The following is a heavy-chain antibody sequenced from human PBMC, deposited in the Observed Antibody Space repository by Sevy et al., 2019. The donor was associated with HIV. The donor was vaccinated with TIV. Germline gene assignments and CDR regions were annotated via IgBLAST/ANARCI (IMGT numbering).Heavy chain of an antibody. CDR2: IYHSGRT. V-gene: IGHV4-38-2*02. CDR3: ARSSAGDRLDYYGMDV. Sequence: SETLSLTCTVSGLSISSGYYWGWIRQSPEKGLEWIGNIYHSGRTYYKPSLKSRVTISVDTSKNQFSLKLISVTAADTAVYYCARSSAGDRLDYYGMDVWGQGTTVTVSS. CDR1: GLSISSGYY. J-gene: IGHJ6*02. D-gene: IGHD2-21*02.